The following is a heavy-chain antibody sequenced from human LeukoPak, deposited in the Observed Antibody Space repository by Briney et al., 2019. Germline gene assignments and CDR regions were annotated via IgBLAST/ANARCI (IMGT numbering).Heavy chain of an antibody. CDR3: VREEGDFWSGYYGPFDY. CDR1: GYTFTSYY. D-gene: IGHD3-3*01. V-gene: IGHV1-46*01. J-gene: IGHJ4*02. CDR2: INPSGGST. Sequence: AASVTVSFKASGYTFTSYYMHWVRQAPGQGLEWMGIINPSGGSTSYAQKFQGRVTMTRDTSTSTVYMELSSLRSEDTAVYYCVREEGDFWSGYYGPFDYWGQGTLVTVSS.